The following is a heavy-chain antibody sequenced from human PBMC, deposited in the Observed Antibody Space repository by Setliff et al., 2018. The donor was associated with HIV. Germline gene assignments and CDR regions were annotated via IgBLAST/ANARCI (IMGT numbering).Heavy chain of an antibody. CDR1: GFTFSSYE. CDR2: ISSSCSTI. CDR3: ARLDWVVLVANTYNWFDH. J-gene: IGHJ5*02. V-gene: IGHV3-48*03. D-gene: IGHD6-19*01. Sequence: PGGSLRLSCAASGFTFSSYEMNWVRQAPGKGLEWVSYISSSCSTIYYADSVKGRFTISSDNAKSSLYLQMISLRAEDTAVYYCARLDWVVLVANTYNWFDHWGQGTLVTVSS.